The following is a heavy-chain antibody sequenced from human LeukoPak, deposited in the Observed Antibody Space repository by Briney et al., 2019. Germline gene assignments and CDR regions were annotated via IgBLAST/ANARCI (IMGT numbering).Heavy chain of an antibody. CDR1: GFTFSSYG. V-gene: IGHV3-30*18. J-gene: IGHJ4*02. CDR2: ISYDGSEI. Sequence: GRSLRLSCAASGFTFSSYGMHWVRQAPGKGLEWVTVISYDGSEIHYADSVKGRFTISRDNSKNTLYLQMNSLRTEDTAVYHCAKDRGVAGTMADWGQGTLVTVSS. CDR3: AKDRGVAGTMAD. D-gene: IGHD6-19*01.